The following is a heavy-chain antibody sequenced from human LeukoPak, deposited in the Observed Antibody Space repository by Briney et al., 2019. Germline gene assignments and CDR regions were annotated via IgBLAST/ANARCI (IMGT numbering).Heavy chain of an antibody. CDR1: GFIFSNAW. Sequence: GGSLRLSCAASGFIFSNAWMSWVRQAPGKGLEWVGRIKSKNVGETIDYAAPVKGRFTISRDDSQNTLYLQMNSLKTEDTAVYYCTTEATVTDAFDIWGQGTMVTVSS. V-gene: IGHV3-15*01. J-gene: IGHJ3*02. D-gene: IGHD4-17*01. CDR3: TTEATVTDAFDI. CDR2: IKSKNVGETI.